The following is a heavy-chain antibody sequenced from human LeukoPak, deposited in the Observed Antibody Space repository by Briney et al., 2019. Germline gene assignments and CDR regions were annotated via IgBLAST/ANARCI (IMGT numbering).Heavy chain of an antibody. V-gene: IGHV1-8*01. CDR3: ARGLSRLRYFDWLFPAEGD. Sequence: ASVKVSCKASGYTFTSYDINWVRQATGQGLEWMGWMNPNSGNTGYAQKFQGRVTMTRNTSISTAYMELSSLRSEDTAVHYCARGLSRLRYFDWLFPAEGDWGQGTLVTVSS. J-gene: IGHJ4*02. CDR1: GYTFTSYD. D-gene: IGHD3-9*01. CDR2: MNPNSGNT.